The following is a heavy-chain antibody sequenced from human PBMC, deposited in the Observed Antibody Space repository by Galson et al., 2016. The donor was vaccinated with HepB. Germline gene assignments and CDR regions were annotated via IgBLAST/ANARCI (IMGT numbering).Heavy chain of an antibody. CDR1: GYTFSRYW. Sequence: QSGAEVKKPGESLKISCKGSGYTFSRYWIGWVRQMPGKGLEWMGIIYPGDSDTRYSTSFEGQVNISADKSISTAYLQWSSLKASDTAMYYCLRRLGYCNGGPCGWASAYWGQGTLVTVSS. J-gene: IGHJ4*02. D-gene: IGHD2-15*01. CDR2: IYPGDSDT. CDR3: LRRLGYCNGGPCGWASAY. V-gene: IGHV5-51*01.